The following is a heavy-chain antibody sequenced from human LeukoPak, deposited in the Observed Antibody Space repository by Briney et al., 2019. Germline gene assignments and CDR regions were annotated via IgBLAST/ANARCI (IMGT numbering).Heavy chain of an antibody. Sequence: PGGSLGLSCAASGFTFSSYSMSWVRQAPGKGLEWVSYISSSSSTIYYADSVKGRFTISRDNAKNSLYLQMNSLRAEDTAVYYCARDGPYCSSTSCLYFDYWGQGTLVTVSS. D-gene: IGHD2-2*01. V-gene: IGHV3-48*01. CDR3: ARDGPYCSSTSCLYFDY. J-gene: IGHJ4*02. CDR2: ISSSSSTI. CDR1: GFTFSSYS.